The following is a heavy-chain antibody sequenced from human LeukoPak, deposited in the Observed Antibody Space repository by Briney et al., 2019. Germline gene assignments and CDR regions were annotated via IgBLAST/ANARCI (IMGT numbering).Heavy chain of an antibody. CDR2: ISYDGSNK. V-gene: IGHV3-30-3*01. CDR1: GFTLSSYA. CDR3: ARRPMVTYYYYYGMDV. Sequence: GGSLRLSCAASGFTLSSYAMHWVRQAPGKGLEWVAVISYDGSNKYYADSVKGRFTISRDNSKNTLYLQMNSLRAEDTAVYYCARRPMVTYYYYYGMDVWGQGTTVTVSS. J-gene: IGHJ6*02. D-gene: IGHD5-18*01.